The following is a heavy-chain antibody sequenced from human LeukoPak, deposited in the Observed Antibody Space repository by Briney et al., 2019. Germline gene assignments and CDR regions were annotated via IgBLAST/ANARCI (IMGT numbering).Heavy chain of an antibody. CDR1: GYTXTSYY. D-gene: IGHD3-22*01. CDR3: ARVRSSGYYYKAFDI. CDR2: INHSSGST. Sequence: ASLKVSCKPSGYTXTSYYIHWVRETPGQRLEWMGIINHSSGSTNYAQKFQGRVTMTRDTSTSTVYMDLTRLRSEDTAVYYCARVRSSGYYYKAFDIWGQGTMVTVSS. J-gene: IGHJ3*02. V-gene: IGHV1-46*01.